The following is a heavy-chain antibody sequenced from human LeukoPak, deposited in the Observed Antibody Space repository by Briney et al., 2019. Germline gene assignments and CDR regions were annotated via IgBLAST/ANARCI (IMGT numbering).Heavy chain of an antibody. CDR2: FDPEDGET. D-gene: IGHD6-6*01. V-gene: IGHV1-24*01. J-gene: IGHJ4*02. CDR3: ATVPYSSSPGGFDY. Sequence: ASVKVSCKASGYTFTNYGISWVRQAPGKGLEWMGGFDPEDGETIYAQKFQGRVTMTEDTSTDTAYMELSSLRSEDTAVYYCATVPYSSSPGGFDYWGQGTLVTVSS. CDR1: GYTFTNYG.